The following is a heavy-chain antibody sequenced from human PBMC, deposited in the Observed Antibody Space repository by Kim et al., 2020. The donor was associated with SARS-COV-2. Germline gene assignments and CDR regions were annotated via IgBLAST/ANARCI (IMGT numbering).Heavy chain of an antibody. J-gene: IGHJ4*02. CDR3: ARAIDYVWGSYRLPSDFDY. Sequence: GGSLRLSCAASGFTFSSYSMNWVRQAPGKGLEWVSSISSSSSYIYYADSVKGRFTISRDNAKNSLYLQMNSLRAEDTAVYYCARAIDYVWGSYRLPSDFDYWGQGTLVTVSS. D-gene: IGHD3-16*02. CDR1: GFTFSSYS. CDR2: ISSSSSYI. V-gene: IGHV3-21*01.